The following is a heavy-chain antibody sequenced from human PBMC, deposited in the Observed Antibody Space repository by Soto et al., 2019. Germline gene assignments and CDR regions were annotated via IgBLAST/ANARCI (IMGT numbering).Heavy chain of an antibody. V-gene: IGHV3-72*01. CDR2: SRNKANSYTT. Sequence: PGGSLRLSCATSGFTFSDHYMDWVRQAPGKGLEWVGRSRNKANSYTTEYAAAVKGRFTISRDESENSLHLQMNSLKTEDTAVYFCARGGDSGPPRDDDYWGQGTLVTVSS. J-gene: IGHJ4*02. CDR3: ARGGDSGPPRDDDY. CDR1: GFTFSDHY. D-gene: IGHD6-19*01.